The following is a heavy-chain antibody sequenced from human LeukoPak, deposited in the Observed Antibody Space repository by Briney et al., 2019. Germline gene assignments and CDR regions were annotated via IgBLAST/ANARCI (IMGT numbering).Heavy chain of an antibody. CDR2: INPSGGST. Sequence: GASVKVSCKASGGTFSSYAISWVRQAPGQGLEWVGIINPSGGSTSYAQKFQGRVTMTRDTSTSTVYMELSSLRSEDTAVYYCARGRAYYYDSSGYYYFDYWGQGTLVTVSS. D-gene: IGHD3-22*01. V-gene: IGHV1-46*01. CDR3: ARGRAYYYDSSGYYYFDY. CDR1: GGTFSSYA. J-gene: IGHJ4*02.